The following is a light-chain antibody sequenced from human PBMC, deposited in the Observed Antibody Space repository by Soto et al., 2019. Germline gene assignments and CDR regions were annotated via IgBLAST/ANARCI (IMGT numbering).Light chain of an antibody. Sequence: EIVMTQSPATVSLSPGERATLSCRASQSMRSNVAWYQQKPGQAPRLLIYGASTRAADIPARFSGSGSGTEFTLTITSLQSEDFAVYYCQQYDNWTRTFGQGTKVDIK. CDR3: QQYDNWTRT. J-gene: IGKJ1*01. CDR2: GAS. CDR1: QSMRSN. V-gene: IGKV3-15*01.